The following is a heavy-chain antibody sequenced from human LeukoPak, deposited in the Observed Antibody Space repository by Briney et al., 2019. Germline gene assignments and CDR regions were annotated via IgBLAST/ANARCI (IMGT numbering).Heavy chain of an antibody. CDR2: IWYDGSNK. CDR1: GFTFSSYG. J-gene: IGHJ6*03. D-gene: IGHD2-2*01. Sequence: PGRSLRLSCAASGFTFSSYGMHWVRQAPGKGLEWVAVIWYDGSNKYYADSVKGRFTISRDNAKNSPYLQMNSLRAEDTAVYYCARDLVPAAIGMCMDVWGKGTTVTVSS. V-gene: IGHV3-33*01. CDR3: ARDLVPAAIGMCMDV.